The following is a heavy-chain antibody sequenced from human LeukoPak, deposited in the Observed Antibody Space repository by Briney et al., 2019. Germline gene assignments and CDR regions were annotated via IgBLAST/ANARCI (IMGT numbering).Heavy chain of an antibody. D-gene: IGHD1-26*01. CDR2: ISYDGSNK. J-gene: IGHJ4*02. Sequence: PGRSLRLSCAASGFTFSSYAMHWVRQAPGKGLEWVAVISYDGSNKYYADSVKGRFTISRDNSKNTLYLQMNSLRAEDTAVYYCARDSVGATTGTLDYWGQGTLVTVSS. V-gene: IGHV3-30-3*01. CDR3: ARDSVGATTGTLDY. CDR1: GFTFSSYA.